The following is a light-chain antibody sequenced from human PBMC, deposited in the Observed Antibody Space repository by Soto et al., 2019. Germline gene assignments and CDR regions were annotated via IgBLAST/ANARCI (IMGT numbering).Light chain of an antibody. V-gene: IGKV3-20*01. CDR3: QQYGNSPPWT. Sequence: EIVLTQSPGTLSLSPGERATLSCRASQSVSSDYLAWYQQRPGQPPRLLIYGASSRATGIPDRFSGSGSGTDFTLTISRLEPEDFAVYYCQQYGNSPPWTFGQGNKVEIK. CDR2: GAS. CDR1: QSVSSDY. J-gene: IGKJ1*01.